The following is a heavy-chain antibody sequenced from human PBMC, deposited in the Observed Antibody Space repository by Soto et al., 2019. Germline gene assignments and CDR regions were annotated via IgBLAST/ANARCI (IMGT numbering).Heavy chain of an antibody. CDR2: IYSSWST. CDR3: TRQGSHGDYFFS. CDR1: GASVNDYF. J-gene: IGHJ5*02. D-gene: IGHD4-17*01. V-gene: IGHV4-59*08. Sequence: PSETMSITCAVSGASVNDYFWNWIRQPPGQGLEWIGSIYSSWSTNYNPSLKSRVTISLDTSKNQFSLKLSSVTAADTAVYFCTRQGSHGDYFFSWGPGSLVTVSS.